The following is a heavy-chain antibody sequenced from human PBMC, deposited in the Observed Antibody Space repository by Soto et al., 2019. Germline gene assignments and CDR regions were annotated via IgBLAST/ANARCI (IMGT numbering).Heavy chain of an antibody. D-gene: IGHD6-19*01. CDR3: ARQNPYSSGSYYFDV. J-gene: IGHJ4*02. CDR1: GGSISSGGYY. Sequence: SETLSLTCTVSGGSISSGGYYWSWIRQHPGKGLEWIGYIYYSGSTYYNPSLRGRVAISVDRSNNQFSLELRSVTAADTAVYFCARQNPYSSGSYYFDVWGQGTLVTVSS. V-gene: IGHV4-31*03. CDR2: IYYSGST.